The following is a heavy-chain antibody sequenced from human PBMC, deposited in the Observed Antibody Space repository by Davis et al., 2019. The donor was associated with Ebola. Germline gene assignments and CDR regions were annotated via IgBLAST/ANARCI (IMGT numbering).Heavy chain of an antibody. CDR3: ARVLRCGGDCFYYYYGMDV. CDR2: ISAYNGNT. Sequence: ASVKVSCKASGYTFTSYDINWVRQATGQGLEWMGWISAYNGNTNYAQKLQGRVTMTTDTSTSTAYMELRSLRSDDTAVYYCARVLRCGGDCFYYYYGMDVWGQGTTVTVSS. CDR1: GYTFTSYD. J-gene: IGHJ6*02. V-gene: IGHV1-18*01. D-gene: IGHD2-21*01.